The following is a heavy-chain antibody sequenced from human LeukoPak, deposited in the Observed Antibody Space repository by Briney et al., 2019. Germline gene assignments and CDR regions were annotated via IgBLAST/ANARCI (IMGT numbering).Heavy chain of an antibody. Sequence: KISCKGSGYSFTSYWISWVRQAPGQGLEWMGRIIPILGIANYAQKFQGRVTITADKSTSTAYMELSSLRSEDTAVYYCARVSSGRDYWGQGTLVTVSS. CDR1: GYSFTSYW. V-gene: IGHV1-69*04. CDR3: ARVSSGRDY. CDR2: IIPILGIA. J-gene: IGHJ4*02. D-gene: IGHD6-19*01.